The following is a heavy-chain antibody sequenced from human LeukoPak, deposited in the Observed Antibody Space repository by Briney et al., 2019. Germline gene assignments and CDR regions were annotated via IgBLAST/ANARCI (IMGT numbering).Heavy chain of an antibody. V-gene: IGHV1-18*01. CDR1: GYTFTSYG. J-gene: IGHJ4*02. D-gene: IGHD3-10*01. CDR2: ISAYNGNT. Sequence: ASVKVSCKASGYTFTSYGISWVRRAPGQGLEWMGWISAYNGNTNYAQKLQGRVTMTTDTSTSTAYTELRSLRSDDTAVYYCARDEEYYYGSGSYCNFDYWGQGTLVTVSS. CDR3: ARDEEYYYGSGSYCNFDY.